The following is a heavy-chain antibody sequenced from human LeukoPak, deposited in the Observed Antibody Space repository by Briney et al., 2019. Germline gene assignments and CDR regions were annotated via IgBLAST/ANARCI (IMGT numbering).Heavy chain of an antibody. CDR3: IRDWRNQAFDQ. CDR2: IRSDGSTT. Sequence: GGSLRLSCVESRFTFSNFWMHWVRQAPGKGLVWVARIRSDGSTTDYADSVKGRFTISRDNAKNTLYLEMNSLRAEDTAVYYCIRDWRNQAFDQWGHGTLVTVSS. CDR1: RFTFSNFW. V-gene: IGHV3-74*01. D-gene: IGHD3-3*01. J-gene: IGHJ4*01.